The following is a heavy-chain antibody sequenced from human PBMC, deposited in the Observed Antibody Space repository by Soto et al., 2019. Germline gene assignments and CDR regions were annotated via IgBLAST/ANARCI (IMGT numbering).Heavy chain of an antibody. CDR1: GFTFSSYA. Sequence: GGSLRLSCAASGFTFSSYAMHWVRQAPGKGLEWVAVISYDRSNKYYADSVKGRFTISRDNSKSTLYLQMNSLRAEDTAVYYCARRSSSWYVDYWGQGTLVTVSS. V-gene: IGHV3-30-3*01. J-gene: IGHJ4*02. CDR2: ISYDRSNK. D-gene: IGHD6-13*01. CDR3: ARRSSSWYVDY.